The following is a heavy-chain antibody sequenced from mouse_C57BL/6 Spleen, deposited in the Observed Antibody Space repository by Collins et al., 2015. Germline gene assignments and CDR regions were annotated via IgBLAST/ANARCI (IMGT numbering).Heavy chain of an antibody. CDR2: IYPGNGDT. J-gene: IGHJ3*01. CDR3: ARSDGNYWFAY. Sequence: QVQLQQSGAELVKPGASVKMSCKASGYTFTSYNMHWIKRIPGQGLEWIGAIYPGNGDTSYNQKFKGKATLTADKPSSTAYMQLSSLTSEDSAVYYCARSDGNYWFAYWGQGTLVTVSA. V-gene: IGHV1-12*01. CDR1: GYTFTSYN. D-gene: IGHD2-1*01.